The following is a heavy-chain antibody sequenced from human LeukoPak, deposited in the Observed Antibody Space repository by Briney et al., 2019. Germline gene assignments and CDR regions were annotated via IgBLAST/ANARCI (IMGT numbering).Heavy chain of an antibody. CDR3: ARESLGSVDPRGYSTTVSQDV. V-gene: IGHV3-53*01. CDR1: GFTFSTYA. J-gene: IGHJ6*04. Sequence: PGGSLRLSCAASGFTFSTYAMSWVRQAPGKGLEWVSVIYSGDSTYYADSVKGRFTISRDNSKNRLYLQMHSLRAEDTAVYYCARESLGSVDPRGYSTTVSQDVWGKGTTVTISS. CDR2: IYSGDST. D-gene: IGHD4-17*01.